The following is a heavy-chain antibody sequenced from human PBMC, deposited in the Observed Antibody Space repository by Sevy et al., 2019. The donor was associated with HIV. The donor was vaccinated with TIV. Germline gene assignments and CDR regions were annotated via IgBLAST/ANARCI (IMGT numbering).Heavy chain of an antibody. V-gene: IGHV4-30-4*01. Sequence: SETLSLTCSVSGGSITNPDYNWSWIRQPPGKGLEWIGYIYYSGNTYYSPSLKSRVLLSMDTSKNQFSLGVNSVTSADTAVYYCARVTGPFGWSDPWGQGTLVTVSS. CDR3: ARVTGPFGWSDP. D-gene: IGHD3-9*01. J-gene: IGHJ5*02. CDR1: GGSITNPDYN. CDR2: IYYSGNT.